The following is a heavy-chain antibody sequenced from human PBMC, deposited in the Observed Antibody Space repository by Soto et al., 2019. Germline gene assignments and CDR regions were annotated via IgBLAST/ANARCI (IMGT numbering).Heavy chain of an antibody. CDR3: ARGGAALIRRAIGGLDY. CDR2: INHSGRT. V-gene: IGHV4-34*01. D-gene: IGHD3-16*01. J-gene: IGHJ4*02. Sequence: SETLSLTCAVSGGAFNGYYWTWIRQSPGKGLEWIGEINHSGRTDSNPSLKSRVTMSIDTSKKVFSLNLTSVTAADTAVYFCARGGAALIRRAIGGLDYWCPGAVLTVSS. CDR1: GGAFNGYY.